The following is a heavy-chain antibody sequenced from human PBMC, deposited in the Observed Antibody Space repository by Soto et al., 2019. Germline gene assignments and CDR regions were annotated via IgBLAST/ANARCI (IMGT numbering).Heavy chain of an antibody. CDR1: GGTFSSYA. D-gene: IGHD2-2*01. V-gene: IGHV1-69*01. J-gene: IGHJ6*02. CDR2: IIPISGTA. CDR3: ARSQGSSTSLEIYYYYYYGMDV. Sequence: QVQLVQSGAEVKKPGSSVKVSCKASGGTFSSYAISWVRQAPGQGLEWMGGIIPISGTANYAQKFQGRVTITAEESTSMELSSLRSEDTAVYYCARSQGSSTSLEIYYYYYYGMDVWGQGTTVTVSS.